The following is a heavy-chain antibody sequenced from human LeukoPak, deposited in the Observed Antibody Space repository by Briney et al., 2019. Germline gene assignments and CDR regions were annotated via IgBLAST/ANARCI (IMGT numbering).Heavy chain of an antibody. V-gene: IGHV4-39*01. CDR1: GGSISSSSYY. CDR2: IYYSGST. CDR3: ARQGITIFGPFDP. Sequence: PSETLSLTCTVSGGSISSSSYYWGWIRQPPGKGLEWIGSIYYSGSTYYNPSLKSRVTISVDTSKNQFSLKLSSVTAADTAVYYSARQGITIFGPFDPWGQGTLVTVSS. J-gene: IGHJ5*02. D-gene: IGHD3-3*01.